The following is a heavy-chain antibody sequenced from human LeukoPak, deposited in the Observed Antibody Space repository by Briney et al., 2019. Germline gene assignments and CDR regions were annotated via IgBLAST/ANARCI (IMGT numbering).Heavy chain of an antibody. CDR1: GFSLSTSGMC. CDR2: IVWDDDK. CDR3: ALYGGGIVGATKGMDNWFDP. V-gene: IGHV2-70*11. J-gene: IGHJ5*02. D-gene: IGHD1-26*01. Sequence: SGPTLVNPTQTLTLTCTFSGFSLSTSGMCVSWIRQPPGKALEWLARIVWDDDKYYSTSLKTGLTLSKDTSKNQVVLTMTNMDPVDTATYYCALYGGGIVGATKGMDNWFDPWGQGTLVTVSS.